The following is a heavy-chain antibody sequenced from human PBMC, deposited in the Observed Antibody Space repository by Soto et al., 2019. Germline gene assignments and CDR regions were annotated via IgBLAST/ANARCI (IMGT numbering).Heavy chain of an antibody. CDR2: INHSGST. V-gene: IGHV4-34*01. Sequence: QVQLQQWGAGLLKPSETLSLTCAVYGGSFSGYYWSWIRQPPGKGLEWIGEINHSGSTNYNPSLKSGVTISGDTSKNQFSLKLSSVTAADTAVYYCARGIHYYDSSGYPPPRNWFDPWGQGTLVTVSS. D-gene: IGHD3-22*01. CDR1: GGSFSGYY. J-gene: IGHJ5*02. CDR3: ARGIHYYDSSGYPPPRNWFDP.